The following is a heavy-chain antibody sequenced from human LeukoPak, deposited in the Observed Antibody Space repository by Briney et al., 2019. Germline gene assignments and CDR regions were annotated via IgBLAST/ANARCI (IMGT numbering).Heavy chain of an antibody. V-gene: IGHV1-2*02. CDR2: INPNSGST. D-gene: IGHD6-6*01. Sequence: ASLNVSFQASVYTSTCYYMHWVRQAPGQGLEWMGWINPNSGSTNYAQKFQGRVTMTRDTSIRPAYMERSRLRSDDTAVYYCASFSIAARLGGNWFDPWGQGTLVTVSS. CDR1: VYTSTCYY. J-gene: IGHJ5*02. CDR3: ASFSIAARLGGNWFDP.